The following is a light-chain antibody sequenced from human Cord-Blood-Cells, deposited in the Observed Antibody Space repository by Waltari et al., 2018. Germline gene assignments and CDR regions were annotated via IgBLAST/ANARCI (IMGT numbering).Light chain of an antibody. CDR2: DVS. V-gene: IGLV2-14*01. J-gene: IGLJ2*01. CDR1: SSDVGGYNY. Sequence: QSALTQPASVSGSPGQSITISCTGTSSDVGGYNYVSWYQQHPGKAPKLMIYDVSKRPSGVSNRFSGSKSGNTASLTICGLQAEDEADYYCSSYTSSSTGVFGGGTKLTVL. CDR3: SSYTSSSTGV.